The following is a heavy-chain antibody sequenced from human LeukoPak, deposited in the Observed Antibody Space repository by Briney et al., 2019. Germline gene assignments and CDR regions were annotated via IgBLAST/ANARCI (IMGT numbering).Heavy chain of an antibody. CDR3: ARLSRGAGAAKTFDY. CDR2: IYHSGST. J-gene: IGHJ4*02. V-gene: IGHV4-38-2*02. D-gene: IGHD6-13*01. Sequence: SETLSLTCTVSGYSISSGYYWGWIRQPPGKGLEWIGSIYHSGSTYYNPSLKSRVTISVDTSKDQFSLRLASVTAADTAAYYCARLSRGAGAAKTFDYWGQGILVTVSS. CDR1: GYSISSGYY.